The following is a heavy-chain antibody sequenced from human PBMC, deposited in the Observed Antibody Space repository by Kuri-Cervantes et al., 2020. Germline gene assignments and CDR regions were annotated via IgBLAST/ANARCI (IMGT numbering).Heavy chain of an antibody. CDR2: VSWNGSRT. J-gene: IGHJ4*02. CDR1: GFTFSNSD. Sequence: GESLKISCAASGFTFSNSDMNWVRQAPGKGLEWVSGVSWNGSRTHYADSVKGRFIISRDNAKNSLYLQMNSLRAEDTALYYCAKDIGDYGDHYGFDYWGQGTLVTVSS. CDR3: AKDIGDYGDHYGFDY. V-gene: IGHV3-19*01. D-gene: IGHD4-17*01.